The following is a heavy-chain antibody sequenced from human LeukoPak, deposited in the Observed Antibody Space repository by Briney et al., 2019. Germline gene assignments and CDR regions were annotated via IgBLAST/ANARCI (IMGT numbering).Heavy chain of an antibody. V-gene: IGHV3-21*01. CDR1: GFTFSSYS. J-gene: IGHJ4*02. D-gene: IGHD3-3*01. Sequence: GGSLRLSCAASGFTFSSYSMNWVRQAPGKGLEWVSSISSSSSYIYYADSVKGRFTISRDNAKNSLYLQMNSLRAEDTAVYYCAREGITIFGVVSVYWGQGTLVTVSS. CDR2: ISSSSSYI. CDR3: AREGITIFGVVSVY.